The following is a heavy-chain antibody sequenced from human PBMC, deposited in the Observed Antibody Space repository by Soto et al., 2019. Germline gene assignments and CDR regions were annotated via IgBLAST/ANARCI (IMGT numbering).Heavy chain of an antibody. D-gene: IGHD3-3*01. V-gene: IGHV1-69*13. CDR1: GGTFSSYA. CDR2: IIPIFGTA. J-gene: IGHJ6*02. Sequence: SVKVSCKASGGTFSSYAISWVRQAPGRGLEWMGGIIPIFGTANYAQKFQGRVTITADESTSTAYMELSSLRSEDTAVYYCARVYDFWSGYGYYGMDVWGQGTTVTVSS. CDR3: ARVYDFWSGYGYYGMDV.